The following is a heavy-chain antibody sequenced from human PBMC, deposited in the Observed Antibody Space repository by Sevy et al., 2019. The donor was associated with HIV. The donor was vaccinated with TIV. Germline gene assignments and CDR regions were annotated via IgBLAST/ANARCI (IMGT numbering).Heavy chain of an antibody. D-gene: IGHD4-4*01. J-gene: IGHJ6*02. Sequence: QLGGSLTLSCAVSGFAVSDNCMSWVRQSPGKGLEWVSVIFSGGRTSYADSVKGRFTVSRDGSKNTLYLQMDNLRAEETATYYCARDRVVHNDYIFVAYYYGMDVWGQGTTVTVSS. CDR3: ARDRVVHNDYIFVAYYYGMDV. V-gene: IGHV3-53*01. CDR2: IFSGGRT. CDR1: GFAVSDNC.